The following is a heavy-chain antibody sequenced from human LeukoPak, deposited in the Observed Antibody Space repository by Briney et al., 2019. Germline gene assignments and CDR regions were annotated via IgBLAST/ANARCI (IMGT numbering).Heavy chain of an antibody. D-gene: IGHD2/OR15-2a*01. CDR1: GGSFGNYY. J-gene: IGHJ3*02. Sequence: SETLSLTCTVSGGSFGNYYWSWIRQPPGKGLEWIAYIYDSGTTNYNPSHKSRVTISVDTSKNQFSLKLSSVTAADTAVYYCARDFSAAFDIWGQGTMVTVSS. CDR2: IYDSGTT. CDR3: ARDFSAAFDI. V-gene: IGHV4-59*01.